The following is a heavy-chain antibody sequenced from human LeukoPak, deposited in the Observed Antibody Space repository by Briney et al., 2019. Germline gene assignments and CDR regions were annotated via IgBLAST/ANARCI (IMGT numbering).Heavy chain of an antibody. J-gene: IGHJ4*02. V-gene: IGHV1-3*01. CDR2: INAGNGNT. CDR3: ARDCSGGSSFLGYFAY. Sequence: ASVKVSCKATGYTFTSYAMHSVRQAPGQRIEWMGRINAGNGNTKYSQKFQGRVTITRDTSASTAYMELSSLRSEDTAVYYCARDCSGGSSFLGYFAYWGQRTLVTVSS. D-gene: IGHD2-15*01. CDR1: GYTFTSYA.